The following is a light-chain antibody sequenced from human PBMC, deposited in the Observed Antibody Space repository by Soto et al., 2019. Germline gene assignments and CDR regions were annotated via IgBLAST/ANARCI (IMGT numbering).Light chain of an antibody. CDR3: CSSISSSTYV. CDR1: RSDIGGYNY. V-gene: IGLV2-14*01. Sequence: SVVTQPAPVFGSPGPSIATSLPGTRSDIGGYNYVSWYQQHPGKAPNLIIYDVSNRPSGVSDRFSGSKSGNTASLTISGLQAEDEADYYCCSSISSSTYVFGTGTKVTVL. CDR2: DVS. J-gene: IGLJ1*01.